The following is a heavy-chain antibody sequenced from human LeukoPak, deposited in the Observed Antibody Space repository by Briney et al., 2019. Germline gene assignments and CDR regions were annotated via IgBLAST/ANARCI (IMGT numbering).Heavy chain of an antibody. J-gene: IGHJ4*02. CDR3: AKDRQWLVRGLFDY. CDR2: IIPILGIA. CDR1: GGTFSSYA. D-gene: IGHD6-19*01. V-gene: IGHV1-69*04. Sequence: ASVKVSCKASGGTFSSYAISWVRQAPGQGLEWMGRIIPILGIANYAQKFQGRVTITADKSTSTAYMELSSLRSEDTAVYYCAKDRQWLVRGLFDYWGQGTLVTVSS.